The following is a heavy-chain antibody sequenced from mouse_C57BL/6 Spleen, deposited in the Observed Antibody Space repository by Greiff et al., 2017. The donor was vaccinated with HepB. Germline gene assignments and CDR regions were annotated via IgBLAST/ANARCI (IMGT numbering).Heavy chain of an antibody. D-gene: IGHD4-1*02. CDR2: IYPASGST. J-gene: IGHJ2*01. V-gene: IGHV1-55*01. CDR3: ARAPTGSFDY. CDR1: SYTFTSYW. Sequence: QVQLQQPGAELVKPGASVKMSCKASSYTFTSYWITWVKQRPGQGLEWIGDIYPASGSTNYNEKFKSKATLTVDTSSSTAYMQLSSLTSEDSAVYYCARAPTGSFDYWGQGTTLTVSS.